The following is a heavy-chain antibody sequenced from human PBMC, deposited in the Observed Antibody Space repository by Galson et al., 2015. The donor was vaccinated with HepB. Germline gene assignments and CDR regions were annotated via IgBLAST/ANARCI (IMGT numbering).Heavy chain of an antibody. J-gene: IGHJ3*02. D-gene: IGHD2-2*02. CDR2: ISGSGGST. V-gene: IGHV3-23*01. CDR3: AKDREAGVPAAIYAFDM. CDR1: GFTSSSYV. Sequence: SLRLSCAASGFTSSSYVMSWVRQAPGKGLEWVSTISGSGGSTSYADSVKGRFTISRDNSKNTLYLQMNSLRAEDTAIYYCAKDREAGVPAAIYAFDMWGQGTMVTVSS.